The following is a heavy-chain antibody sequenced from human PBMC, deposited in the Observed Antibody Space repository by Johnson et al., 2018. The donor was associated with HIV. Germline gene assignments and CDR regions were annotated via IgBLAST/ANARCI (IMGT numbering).Heavy chain of an antibody. CDR1: GFTFSSYA. D-gene: IGHD3-22*01. J-gene: IGHJ3*02. V-gene: IGHV3-23*04. CDR2: ISGSGGST. Sequence: EVQLVESGGGVVQPGGSLRLSCAASGFTFSSYAMSWVRQAPGKGLEWVSAISGSGGSTYYADSVKGRFTISRDNSKNTLYLQMNSLRAEDTAVYYCAILPDYYDSSGYYHDDAFDIWGQGTMVTVSS. CDR3: AILPDYYDSSGYYHDDAFDI.